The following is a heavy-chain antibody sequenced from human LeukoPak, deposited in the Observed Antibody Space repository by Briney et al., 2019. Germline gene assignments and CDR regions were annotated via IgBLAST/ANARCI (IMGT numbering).Heavy chain of an antibody. Sequence: SVKVSCKASGGTFSSYAISWVRQAPGQGLEWMGGVIPIFGTANYAQKFQGRVTITADESTSTAYMELSSLRSEDTAVYYCARSRPVDYDFWSGYYFDYWGQGTLVTVSS. CDR3: ARSRPVDYDFWSGYYFDY. CDR1: GGTFSSYA. CDR2: VIPIFGTA. J-gene: IGHJ4*02. V-gene: IGHV1-69*13. D-gene: IGHD3-3*01.